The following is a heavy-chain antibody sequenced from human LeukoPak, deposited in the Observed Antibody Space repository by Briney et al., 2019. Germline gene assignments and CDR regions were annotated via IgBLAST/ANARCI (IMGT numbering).Heavy chain of an antibody. Sequence: ASVKVSCKASGYTFTGYYMHWVRQAPGQGLEWMGWINPNSGGTNYAQKFQGRVTMTRDTSENTAYMELSGLRSEDTAVYYCARNPLQYFDWLLSGVDALDFWGQGTVVIVSS. J-gene: IGHJ3*01. CDR1: GYTFTGYY. D-gene: IGHD3-9*01. CDR3: ARNPLQYFDWLLSGVDALDF. CDR2: INPNSGGT. V-gene: IGHV1-2*02.